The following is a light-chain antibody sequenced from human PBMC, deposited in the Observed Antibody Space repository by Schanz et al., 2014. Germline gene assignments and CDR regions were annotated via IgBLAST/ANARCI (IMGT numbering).Light chain of an antibody. CDR3: QQYNSFPWT. CDR2: KAS. Sequence: DIQMTQSPSTLSGSVGDRVTITCRASQSVGSWLAWFQQKPGKAPKALIYKASSLESGVPSRFSGSGSGTDFTLTISSLQPDDFATYYCQQYNSFPWTFGQGTKVEIK. CDR1: QSVGSW. V-gene: IGKV1-5*03. J-gene: IGKJ1*01.